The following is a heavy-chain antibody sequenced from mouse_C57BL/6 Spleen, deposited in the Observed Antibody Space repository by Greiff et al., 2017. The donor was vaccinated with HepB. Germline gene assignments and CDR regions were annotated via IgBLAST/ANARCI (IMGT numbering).Heavy chain of an antibody. Sequence: VQLKQPGAELVKPGASVKLSCKASGYTFTSYWMHWVKQRPGRGLEWIGRIYPNSGGTKYNEKFKSKATLTVDKPSSTAYMQLSSLTSEDSAVYYCAKDSITTVVATNAMDYWGQGTSVTVSS. CDR2: IYPNSGGT. J-gene: IGHJ4*01. D-gene: IGHD1-1*01. CDR3: AKDSITTVVATNAMDY. V-gene: IGHV1-72*01. CDR1: GYTFTSYW.